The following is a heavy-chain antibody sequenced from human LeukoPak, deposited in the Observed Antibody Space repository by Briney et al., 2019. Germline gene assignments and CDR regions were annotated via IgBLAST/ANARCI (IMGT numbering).Heavy chain of an antibody. J-gene: IGHJ5*02. Sequence: SETLSLTCTVSGGSISSSSYYWGWIRQPPGKGLEWIGSIYYSGSTYYNPSLKSRVTISVDTSKNQFSLKLSSVTAADTAVYYCARGSLRASRYFDWLSQGFDPWGQGTLVTVSS. D-gene: IGHD3-9*01. CDR1: GGSISSSSYY. CDR2: IYYSGST. V-gene: IGHV4-39*07. CDR3: ARGSLRASRYFDWLSQGFDP.